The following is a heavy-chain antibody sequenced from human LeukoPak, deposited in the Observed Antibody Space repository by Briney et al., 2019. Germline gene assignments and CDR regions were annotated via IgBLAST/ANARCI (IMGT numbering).Heavy chain of an antibody. CDR3: ARSEQFPYYMDV. D-gene: IGHD6-19*01. CDR2: VYPNSGGT. Sequence: ASVKVSCKASAYTSTGYYMHWVRQAPGQGLEWMGWVYPNSGGTNYAQKFQGRVTMTRDTSISTAYMELSRLRSDDTAVYYCARSEQFPYYMDVWGKGTTVTVSS. V-gene: IGHV1-2*02. J-gene: IGHJ6*03. CDR1: AYTSTGYY.